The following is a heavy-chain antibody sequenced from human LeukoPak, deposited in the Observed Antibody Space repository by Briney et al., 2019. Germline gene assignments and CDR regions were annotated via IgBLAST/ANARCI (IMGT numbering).Heavy chain of an antibody. CDR2: VSSSSGHI. Sequence: KPGGSLRLSCAASGFSFSVYSMNWVRQAPGKGLEWVSSVSSSSGHIYYADSVKGRFTISRDNAKNSLYLQMNTLRAEDTAVYYCARDLAHDYWGQGTLVTVSS. CDR3: ARDLAHDY. V-gene: IGHV3-21*01. J-gene: IGHJ4*02. CDR1: GFSFSVYS.